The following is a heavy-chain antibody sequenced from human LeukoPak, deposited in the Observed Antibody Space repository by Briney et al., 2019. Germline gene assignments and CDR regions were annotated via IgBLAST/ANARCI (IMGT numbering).Heavy chain of an antibody. CDR2: IYHSGST. V-gene: IGHV4-38-2*02. Sequence: PSETLSLTCTVSGYSISSGYYWGWIRQPPGKGLEWIGSIYHSGSTYYNPSLKSRVTISVDTSKNQFSLKLSSVTAADTAVYYCARGRRGYSGYDLDYWGQGTLVTVSS. D-gene: IGHD5-12*01. J-gene: IGHJ4*02. CDR1: GYSISSGYY. CDR3: ARGRRGYSGYDLDY.